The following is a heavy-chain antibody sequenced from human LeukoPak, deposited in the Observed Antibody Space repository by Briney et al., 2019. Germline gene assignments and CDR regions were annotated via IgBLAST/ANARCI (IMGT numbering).Heavy chain of an antibody. D-gene: IGHD2-21*02. Sequence: SETLSLTCTVSGGSISSYYWSWIRQPPGKGLEWIGYIYYSGSTNYNPSLKSRATISVDTSKNQFSLKLSSVTAADTAVYYCARSVYCGGDCSPFDYWGQGTLVTVSS. J-gene: IGHJ4*02. CDR3: ARSVYCGGDCSPFDY. CDR1: GGSISSYY. CDR2: IYYSGST. V-gene: IGHV4-59*08.